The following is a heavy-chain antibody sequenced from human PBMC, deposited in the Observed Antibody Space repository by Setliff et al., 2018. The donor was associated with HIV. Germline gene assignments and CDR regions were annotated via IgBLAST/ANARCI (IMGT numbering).Heavy chain of an antibody. CDR2: IYYSGST. CDR3: AQLGMVDDFDY. V-gene: IGHV4-59*01. Sequence: SETLSLTCTVSGGSISSYYWSWIRHPPGKGLEWIGYIYYSGSTNYNPSLKSRVTISVDTSKNHFSLKLRSVTAADTAVYYCAQLGMVDDFDYWGQGTLVTVSS. J-gene: IGHJ4*02. CDR1: GGSISSYY. D-gene: IGHD1-1*01.